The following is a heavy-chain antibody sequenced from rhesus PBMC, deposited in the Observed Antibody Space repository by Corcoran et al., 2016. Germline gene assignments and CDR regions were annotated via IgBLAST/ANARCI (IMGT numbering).Heavy chain of an antibody. J-gene: IGHJ4*01. D-gene: IGHD4-29*01. CDR2: ISVIRT. Sequence: QVQLQESGPGLVKPSETLSLTCAVSGDSISGDKLWGWIRQPPGKGLEWIGYISVIRTNYNPYLKSRGTLSVETSKNQFSLKLSSVAAADTAVYYCARGPWTVAATSWDFDYWGQGVLVTVSS. V-gene: IGHV4-65*01. CDR3: ARGPWTVAATSWDFDY. CDR1: GDSISGDKL.